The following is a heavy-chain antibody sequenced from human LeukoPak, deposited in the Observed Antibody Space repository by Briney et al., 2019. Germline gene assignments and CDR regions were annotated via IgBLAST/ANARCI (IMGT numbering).Heavy chain of an antibody. Sequence: SETLSLTCTVSGGSISSYYWSWIRQPAGKGLEWIGRIYTSGSTNYNPSLKSRVTMSVDTSKNQFSLKLSSVTAADTAVYYCARDPGGYDSSGYYYGENYFDYWGQGTLVTVSS. V-gene: IGHV4-4*07. D-gene: IGHD3-22*01. CDR2: IYTSGST. CDR1: GGSISSYY. CDR3: ARDPGGYDSSGYYYGENYFDY. J-gene: IGHJ4*02.